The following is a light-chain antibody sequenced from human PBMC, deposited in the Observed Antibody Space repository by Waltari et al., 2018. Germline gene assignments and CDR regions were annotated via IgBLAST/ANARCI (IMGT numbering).Light chain of an antibody. Sequence: QSVLTQPPSASGTPGQRVTISCSGSSSNIGSNTVNWYQQLPRTAPKLLIYSNKPRPSRVPYRFSGPKSGNSASLAIRGLQAEDEADYYCAAWDDSLNGDVVFGGGTKLTVL. CDR3: AAWDDSLNGDVV. CDR1: SSNIGSNT. J-gene: IGLJ2*01. CDR2: SNK. V-gene: IGLV1-44*01.